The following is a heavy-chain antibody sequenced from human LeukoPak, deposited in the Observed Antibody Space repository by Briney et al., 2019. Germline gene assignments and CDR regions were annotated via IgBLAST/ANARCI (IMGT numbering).Heavy chain of an antibody. CDR1: GFTFSSYS. D-gene: IGHD2-2*01. J-gene: IGHJ4*02. CDR3: ASPGGYCSSSSCYLFY. CDR2: ISSSSSYI. Sequence: GGSLRLSCAASGFTFSSYSMNWVRQAPGKGLEWVSSISSSSSYIYYADSVKGRFTISRDNAKNSLYLQMNSLRGEDTAVYYCASPGGYCSSSSCYLFYWGQGTLVTVSS. V-gene: IGHV3-21*01.